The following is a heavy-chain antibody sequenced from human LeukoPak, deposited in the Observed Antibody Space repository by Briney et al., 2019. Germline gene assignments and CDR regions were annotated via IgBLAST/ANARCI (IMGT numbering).Heavy chain of an antibody. V-gene: IGHV3-53*01. J-gene: IGHJ3*02. CDR2: IYSGGST. Sequence: GGSLRLSCAASGFTVSSNYMSWVRQAPGKGLEWVSVIYSGGSTYYADSVKGRFTISRDNAKNTLYLQMNSLRAEDTAVYYCVRTGVPLAFDIWGQGTMVTVSS. D-gene: IGHD1-1*01. CDR1: GFTVSSNY. CDR3: VRTGVPLAFDI.